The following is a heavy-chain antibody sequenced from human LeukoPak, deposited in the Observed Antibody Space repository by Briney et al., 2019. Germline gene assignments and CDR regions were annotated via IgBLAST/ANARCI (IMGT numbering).Heavy chain of an antibody. J-gene: IGHJ4*02. CDR1: GFTFSSYG. D-gene: IGHD3-10*01. Sequence: GRSLRLSCAASGFTFSSYGMHWVRQAPSKGLEWVAVIWYDGSNKYYADSVKGRFTISRDNSKNTLYLQMNNLRAEDTAVFYCAKDTTTSRRGFDYWGQGILVTVSS. CDR2: IWYDGSNK. CDR3: AKDTTTSRRGFDY. V-gene: IGHV3-33*06.